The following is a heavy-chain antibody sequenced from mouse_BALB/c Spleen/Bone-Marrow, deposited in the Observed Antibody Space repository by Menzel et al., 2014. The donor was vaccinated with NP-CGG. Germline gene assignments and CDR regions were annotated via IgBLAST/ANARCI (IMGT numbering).Heavy chain of an antibody. CDR1: GFTFRSFG. J-gene: IGHJ2*01. V-gene: IGHV5-17*02. Sequence: EVQRVESGGGLVQPGGSRKLSCAASGFTFRSFGMHWARQVPEKGLEWVAYISGGTSTIYYADTVKGRFTISRDNPNNTLFLQMTSLRSEDTAMYYCVRGGYYVPSYFDSWGQGTTLTVSP. CDR3: VRGGYYVPSYFDS. D-gene: IGHD2-3*01. CDR2: ISGGTSTI.